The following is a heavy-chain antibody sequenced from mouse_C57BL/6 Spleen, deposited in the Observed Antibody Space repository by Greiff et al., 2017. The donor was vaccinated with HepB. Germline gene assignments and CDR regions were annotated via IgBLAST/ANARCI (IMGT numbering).Heavy chain of an antibody. V-gene: IGHV14-4*01. CDR1: GFNIKDDY. D-gene: IGHD2-1*01. CDR3: TTLGNGYAMDY. CDR2: IDPENGDT. J-gene: IGHJ4*01. Sequence: EVQLQQSGAELVRPGASVKLSCTASGFNIKDDYMHWVKQRPEQGLEWIGWIDPENGDTEYASKFQGKATITADTSSNTAYLQLSSLTSEDTAVYYCTTLGNGYAMDYWGQGTSVTVSS.